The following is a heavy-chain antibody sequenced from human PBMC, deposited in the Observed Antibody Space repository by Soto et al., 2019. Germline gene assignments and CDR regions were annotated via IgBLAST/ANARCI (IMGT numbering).Heavy chain of an antibody. V-gene: IGHV4-34*01. CDR3: ARTRSSSSWYHVFNWFDP. CDR2: INHSGSA. D-gene: IGHD6-13*01. CDR1: CGSFSGYD. Sequence: LETLSLTCVVYCGSFSGYDWSGIRQPPEKGLEWIGEINHSGSANYIPSLKSRVTISVDTSKNQFSLKLSSVTAADTAVYYCARTRSSSSWYHVFNWFDPWGQGTLVTVSS. J-gene: IGHJ5*02.